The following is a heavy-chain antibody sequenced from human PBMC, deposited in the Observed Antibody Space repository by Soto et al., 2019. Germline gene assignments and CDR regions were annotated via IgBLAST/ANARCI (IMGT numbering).Heavy chain of an antibody. CDR2: ISSSSSYI. CDR3: ARDSASGDYGYYYYMDV. V-gene: IGHV3-21*01. D-gene: IGHD4-17*01. CDR1: GFTFSSYS. J-gene: IGHJ6*03. Sequence: PGGSLRLSCAASGFTFSSYSMNWVRQAPGKGLEWVSSISSSSSYIYYADSVKGRFTISRDNAKNSLYLQMNSLRAEDTAVYYCARDSASGDYGYYYYMDVWGKGTTVTVSS.